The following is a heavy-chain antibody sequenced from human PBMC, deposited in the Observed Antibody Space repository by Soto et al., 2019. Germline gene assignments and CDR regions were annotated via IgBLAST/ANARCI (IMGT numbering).Heavy chain of an antibody. CDR1: GFTFDDYT. V-gene: IGHV3-43*01. J-gene: IGHJ3*02. D-gene: IGHD6-6*01. CDR3: AKDNLGVKQLAGDDAFDI. CDR2: ISWDGGRT. Sequence: GGSLRLSCAASGFTFDDYTMHWVRQAPGKGLEWVSLISWDGGRTYYADSVKGRFTISRDNSKNSLYLQMNSLRTEDTALYYCAKDNLGVKQLAGDDAFDIWGQGTMVTVSS.